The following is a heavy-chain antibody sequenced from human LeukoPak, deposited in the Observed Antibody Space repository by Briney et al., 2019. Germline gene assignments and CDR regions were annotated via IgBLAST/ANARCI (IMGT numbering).Heavy chain of an antibody. J-gene: IGHJ4*02. CDR3: ASTQPDSSGDYYFDY. Sequence: GGSLRLSCAASGFTFTSYEMNWVRQAPGKGLEWISYISSSSSYTNYADSVKGRFTISRDNAKKSLFLQMNSLRAEDTAVYYCASTQPDSSGDYYFDYWGQGTLVTVSS. CDR2: ISSSSSYT. CDR1: GFTFTSYE. V-gene: IGHV3-21*05. D-gene: IGHD6-19*01.